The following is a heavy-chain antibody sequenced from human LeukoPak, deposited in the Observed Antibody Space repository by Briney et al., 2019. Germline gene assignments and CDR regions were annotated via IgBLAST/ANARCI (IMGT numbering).Heavy chain of an antibody. V-gene: IGHV2-5*01. CDR2: IYWNDDK. J-gene: IGHJ4*02. D-gene: IGHD3-10*01. CDR3: TRTRNYGSGKIDY. Sequence: SGPTLVKPTQTLTLTCTFSGFALSASGVGVGWIGQPPGKALKRLALIYWNDDKHYTPSLKSRLTITKDTSKNQVVLTMTNIDPVDTATYYCTRTRNYGSGKIDYWGQGTLVTVSS. CDR1: GFALSASGVG.